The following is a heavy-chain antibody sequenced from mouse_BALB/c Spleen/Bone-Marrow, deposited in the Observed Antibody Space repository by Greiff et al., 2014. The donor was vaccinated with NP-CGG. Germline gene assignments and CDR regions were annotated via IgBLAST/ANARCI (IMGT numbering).Heavy chain of an antibody. J-gene: IGHJ4*01. CDR3: TRRSLLSDYYSMDY. V-gene: IGHV1S81*02. CDR2: INPSNGGT. Sequence: VQLQQSGAELVKPGASVKLSCMASGYTFTSYYLYWVKQRPGQGLEWIGEINPSNGGTNFNERFKSKASLTVDKSSSTAYMQLNSLTSEDSAVYYCTRRSLLSDYYSMDYWGQGTSVPGST. D-gene: IGHD6-1*01. CDR1: GYTFTSYY.